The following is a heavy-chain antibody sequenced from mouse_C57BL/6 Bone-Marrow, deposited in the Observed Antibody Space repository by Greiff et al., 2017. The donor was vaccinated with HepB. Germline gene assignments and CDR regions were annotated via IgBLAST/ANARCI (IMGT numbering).Heavy chain of an antibody. J-gene: IGHJ3*01. D-gene: IGHD2-4*01. Sequence: QVQLQQPGAELVKPGASVKMSCKASGYTFTSYWITWVKQRPGQGLEWIGDIYPGSGSTNYNEKLKSKATLTVDTSSSKAYKQLSSLTSEDSAVYYCARRGIKAWFGYWGQGTLVTVSA. V-gene: IGHV1-55*01. CDR3: ARRGIKAWFGY. CDR1: GYTFTSYW. CDR2: IYPGSGST.